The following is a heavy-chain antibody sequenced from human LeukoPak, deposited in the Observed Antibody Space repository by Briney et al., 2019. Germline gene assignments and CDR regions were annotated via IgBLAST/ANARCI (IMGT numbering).Heavy chain of an antibody. CDR3: AKDPRSSWYPRWFDP. D-gene: IGHD6-13*01. CDR2: IYANGQTT. J-gene: IGHJ5*02. Sequence: GGSLRLSCAASGFTFSNYAMAWVRQAPGKGLEWISSIYANGQTTYYADSVKGRFTISRDNSKNTLYLQMNSLRAEDTAVYYCAKDPRSSWYPRWFDPWGQGTLVTVSS. CDR1: GFTFSNYA. V-gene: IGHV3-23*01.